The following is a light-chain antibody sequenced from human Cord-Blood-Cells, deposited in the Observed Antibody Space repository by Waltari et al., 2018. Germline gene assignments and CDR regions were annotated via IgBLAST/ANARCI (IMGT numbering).Light chain of an antibody. Sequence: EIVLTQSPGTLSLSPGERDTLSCRASQSVSSSYLAWYQQKPCQAHRLLIYGAASRATGIPDRFSCSGSGTDFTLTISRLEPEDFAVYYCQQYGSSPRTFGQGTKVEIK. CDR3: QQYGSSPRT. V-gene: IGKV3-20*01. J-gene: IGKJ1*01. CDR2: GAA. CDR1: QSVSSSY.